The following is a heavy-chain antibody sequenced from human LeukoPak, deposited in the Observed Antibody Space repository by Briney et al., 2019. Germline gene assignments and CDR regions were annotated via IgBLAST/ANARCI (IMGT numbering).Heavy chain of an antibody. J-gene: IGHJ4*02. D-gene: IGHD4-17*01. Sequence: GGSLRLSCAASGFTFSSYWMHWVRHAPGKGRVWVSRINSDGSSTNYADSVKGRLTISRDNAKDTLYLQMNSLRAEDTVVYYCARGGVDYGDYANYWGQGTVVTVSS. CDR2: INSDGSST. CDR3: ARGGVDYGDYANY. CDR1: GFTFSSYW. V-gene: IGHV3-74*01.